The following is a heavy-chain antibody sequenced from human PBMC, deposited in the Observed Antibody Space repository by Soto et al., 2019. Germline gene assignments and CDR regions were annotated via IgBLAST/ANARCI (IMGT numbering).Heavy chain of an antibody. D-gene: IGHD5-18*01. J-gene: IGHJ4*02. V-gene: IGHV3-30*18. CDR1: GFTFSSYG. Sequence: GGSLSLSWAASGFTFSSYGMHWVRRAPGKGLEWVAVISYDGTNKYYADSVKGRFTISRDDSKNTLYLQMNSLRPEDTAVYYCEKEKATRGYSFLVDYWGQGTLVTVSS. CDR2: ISYDGTNK. CDR3: EKEKATRGYSFLVDY.